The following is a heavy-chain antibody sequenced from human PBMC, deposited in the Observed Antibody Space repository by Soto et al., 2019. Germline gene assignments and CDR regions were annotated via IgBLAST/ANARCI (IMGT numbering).Heavy chain of an antibody. J-gene: IGHJ4*02. CDR1: GFSLSTSGMC. V-gene: IGHV2-70*11. D-gene: IGHD1-7*01. Sequence: SGPTLVNPTQTLTLTCTFSGFSLSTSGMCVSWIHQPPGEALEWLARIDWDDDKYYSTSLKTRLTISKDTSKNQVVLTMTNMDPVDTATYYCARIQTGTTLYYFDYWGQGTLVTVSS. CDR3: ARIQTGTTLYYFDY. CDR2: IDWDDDK.